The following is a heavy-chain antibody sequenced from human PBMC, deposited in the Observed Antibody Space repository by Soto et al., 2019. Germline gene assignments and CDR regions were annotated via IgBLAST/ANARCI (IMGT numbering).Heavy chain of an antibody. CDR1: GFIFNSYA. CDR2: ISAGGGGT. Sequence: PGGSLRLSCVASGFIFNSYAMNWVRQAPGKGLEWVSSISAGGGGTKYGDSVKGRFTISRDNSKNTLFLQMNSLRPEDTAVYYCEQVPYAAIVGTGPVNYWGKGTLVTVSS. V-gene: IGHV3-23*01. CDR3: EQVPYAAIVGTGPVNY. J-gene: IGHJ4*02. D-gene: IGHD1-26*01.